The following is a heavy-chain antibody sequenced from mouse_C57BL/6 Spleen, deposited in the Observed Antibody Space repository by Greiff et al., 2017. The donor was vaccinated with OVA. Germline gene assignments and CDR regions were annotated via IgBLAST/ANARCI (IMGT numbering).Heavy chain of an antibody. D-gene: IGHD1-1*01. J-gene: IGHJ2*01. CDR2: IYPGDGDT. V-gene: IGHV1-82*01. CDR1: GYAFSSSW. Sequence: LVESGPELVKPGASVKISCKASGYAFSSSWMNWVKQRPGKGLEWIGRIYPGDGDTNYNGKFKGKATLTADKSSSTAYMQLSSLTSEDSAVYFCANYYGSSFDYWGQGTTLTVSS. CDR3: ANYYGSSFDY.